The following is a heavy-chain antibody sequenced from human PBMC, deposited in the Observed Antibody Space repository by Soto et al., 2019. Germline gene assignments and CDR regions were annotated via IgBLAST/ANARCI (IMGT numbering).Heavy chain of an antibody. V-gene: IGHV1-18*04. D-gene: IGHD3-16*02. CDR1: GYTFIYYY. Sequence: GASVKVSCKPSGYTFIYYYRHWWRRACGRGLGLMGWINPYNGKRNYAQKAQARITMNTDKSKSTAYMELRGLRSDDADFYYCARVDDYVWGSFRPWGQGTQVTVSS. CDR2: INPYNGKR. J-gene: IGHJ4*02. CDR3: ARVDDYVWGSFRP.